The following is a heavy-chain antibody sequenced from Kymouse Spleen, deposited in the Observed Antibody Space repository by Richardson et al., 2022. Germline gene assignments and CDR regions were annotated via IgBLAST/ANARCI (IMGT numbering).Heavy chain of an antibody. Sequence: EVQLVESGGGLVQPGGSLRLSCAASGFTFSDHYMDWVRQAPGKGLEWVGRTRNKANSYTTEYAASVKGRFTISRDDSKNSLYLQMNSLKTEDTAVYYCARYSNYAFDYWGQGTLVTVSS. J-gene: IGHJ4*02. CDR2: TRNKANSYTT. CDR1: GFTFSDHY. CDR3: ARYSNYAFDY. D-gene: IGHD4-11,IGHD4-11*01. V-gene: IGHV3-72*01.